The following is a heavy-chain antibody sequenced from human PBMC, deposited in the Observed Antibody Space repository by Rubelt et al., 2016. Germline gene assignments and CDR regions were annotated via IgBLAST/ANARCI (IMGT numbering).Heavy chain of an antibody. CDR3: ARDPPGLGIDY. J-gene: IGHJ4*02. Sequence: EVQLVESGGVLVQPGGSLRLSCAASGFTFSYHWMHWVRQVPGKGRVWVSYITSEGSITASGDSVEGRFTISRENAKNTLYLQMNSLRAEETAVYYCARDPPGLGIDYWGLGTLVTVSS. CDR1: GFTFSYHW. V-gene: IGHV3-74*03. CDR2: ITSEGSIT.